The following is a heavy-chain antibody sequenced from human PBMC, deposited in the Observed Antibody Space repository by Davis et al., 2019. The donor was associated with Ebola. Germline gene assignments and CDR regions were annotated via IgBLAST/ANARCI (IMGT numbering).Heavy chain of an antibody. Sequence: GESLKISCVASGFTFSSYAFYWVRQAPGKGLEGVAVKSYEGSNKNYADFVKGRFTISRDNSKNTLYLQMNSLRAEDTAVYYCAKSGLSFGVVKYHYGMDVWGKGTTVTVSS. CDR3: AKSGLSFGVVKYHYGMDV. J-gene: IGHJ6*04. CDR2: KSYEGSNK. CDR1: GFTFSSYA. D-gene: IGHD3-3*01. V-gene: IGHV3-30-3*02.